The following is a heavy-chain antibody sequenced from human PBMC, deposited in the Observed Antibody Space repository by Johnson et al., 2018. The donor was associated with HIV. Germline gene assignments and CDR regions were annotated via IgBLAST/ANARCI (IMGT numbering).Heavy chain of an antibody. V-gene: IGHV3-53*01. D-gene: IGHD3-22*01. CDR1: GFTVSSNY. J-gene: IGHJ3*01. Sequence: EVQLVESGGGLIQPGGSLRLSCAASGFTVSSNYMSWVRQAPGKGLEWVSVIYSGGSTYYADSVKGRFTISRDNSKNTLYLQMNSLRAEDTAVYYCARAYYDSGGYYPHAFHVWGQGTMVTVSS. CDR3: ARAYYDSGGYYPHAFHV. CDR2: IYSGGST.